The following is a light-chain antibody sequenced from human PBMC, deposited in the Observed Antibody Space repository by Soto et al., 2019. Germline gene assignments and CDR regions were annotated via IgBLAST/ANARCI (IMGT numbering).Light chain of an antibody. CDR2: GAS. J-gene: IGKJ1*01. Sequence: EIVLTQSPGTLSLSPGERVTLSCRASQSVSSSYLAWYQQKPGQAPRLLIYGASSRATGIPDRFSGSGSGTVFTLTISGLEPEDVAVYYCQQYGSSQWTFGQGTKVEIK. V-gene: IGKV3-20*01. CDR1: QSVSSSY. CDR3: QQYGSSQWT.